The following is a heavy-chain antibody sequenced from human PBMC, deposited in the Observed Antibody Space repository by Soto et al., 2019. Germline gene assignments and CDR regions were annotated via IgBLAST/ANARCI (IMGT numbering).Heavy chain of an antibody. V-gene: IGHV1-24*01. J-gene: IGHJ6*02. CDR2: FDPEDGET. CDR1: GYTLTELS. D-gene: IGHD1-26*01. CDR3: ARDNFRLGSSGGTMDV. Sequence: GASVKVSCKVSGYTLTELSMHWVRQAPGKGLEWMGGFDPEDGETIYAQKFQGRVTMTRDTSTSTVYMELSSLRSEDTAVYYCARDNFRLGSSGGTMDVWGQGTTVTVSS.